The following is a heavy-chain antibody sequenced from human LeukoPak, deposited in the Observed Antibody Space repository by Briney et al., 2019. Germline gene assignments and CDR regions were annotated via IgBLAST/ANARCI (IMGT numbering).Heavy chain of an antibody. V-gene: IGHV1-69*13. CDR1: GGTFSSYA. CDR3: ARDFCSTSCNLGY. CDR2: IIPIFGTA. D-gene: IGHD2-2*01. J-gene: IGHJ4*02. Sequence: ASVKVPCKASGGTFSSYAISWVRQAPGQGLEWMGGIIPIFGTANYAQKFQGRVTITADESTSTAYMELSSLRSEDTAVYYCARDFCSTSCNLGYWGQGTLVTVSS.